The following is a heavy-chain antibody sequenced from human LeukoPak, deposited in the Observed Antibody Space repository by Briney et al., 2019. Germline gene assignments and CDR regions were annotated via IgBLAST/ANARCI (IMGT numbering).Heavy chain of an antibody. V-gene: IGHV3-23*01. Sequence: PGGSLRLSCAASGFTFSSYAMSWVRQAPGKGLEWVSAISGSGGSTYYADSVKGRFTISRDNSKNTLYLQMNSLRAEDTAVYYCAKGSGVVPAKTYFDYWGQGTLVTVSS. J-gene: IGHJ4*02. D-gene: IGHD2-2*01. CDR2: ISGSGGST. CDR1: GFTFSSYA. CDR3: AKGSGVVPAKTYFDY.